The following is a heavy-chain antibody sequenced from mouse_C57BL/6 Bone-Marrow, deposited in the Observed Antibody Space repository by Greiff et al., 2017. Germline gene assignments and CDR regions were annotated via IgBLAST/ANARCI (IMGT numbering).Heavy chain of an antibody. CDR2: ISDGGSYT. J-gene: IGHJ3*01. V-gene: IGHV5-4*01. CDR1: GFTFSSYA. CDR3: ARGLRFAY. Sequence: EVQLVESGGGLVKPGGSLKLSCAASGFTFSSYAMYWVRQTPEKRLEWVATISDGGSYTYYPDNVKGRFTSSRDKAKNKLYLQMSQLNSDDTAMYYCARGLRFAYWGQGTLVTVSA. D-gene: IGHD2-13*01.